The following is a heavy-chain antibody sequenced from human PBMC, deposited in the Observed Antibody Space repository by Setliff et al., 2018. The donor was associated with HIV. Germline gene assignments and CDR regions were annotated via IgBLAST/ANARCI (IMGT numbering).Heavy chain of an antibody. Sequence: GGSLRLSCAASGFTFSSYWMHWVRQAPGKGLVWVSRINSDGSSTSYADSVKGRFTIFRDNSKNTLYLQMNSLRAEDTAVYYCARDRVELFWDGELKYMDVWGKGTTVTVSS. CDR1: GFTFSSYW. V-gene: IGHV3-74*01. D-gene: IGHD3-10*01. CDR2: INSDGSST. J-gene: IGHJ6*03. CDR3: ARDRVELFWDGELKYMDV.